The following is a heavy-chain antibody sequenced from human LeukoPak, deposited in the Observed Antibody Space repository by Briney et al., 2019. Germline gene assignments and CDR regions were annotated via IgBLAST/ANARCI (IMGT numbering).Heavy chain of an antibody. D-gene: IGHD2-2*01. J-gene: IGHJ4*02. CDR3: ARGLGYCTSTTCLLPFDY. Sequence: GGSLGLSCAASGFTASTYYMTWVRQAPGKGLECVSVIYSGGSTYYADSVKGRFTVSRDNSKNTLYLQMNSLRAEDTAMYYCARGLGYCTSTTCLLPFDYWGQGTLVTVSS. CDR2: IYSGGST. CDR1: GFTASTYY. V-gene: IGHV3-53*01.